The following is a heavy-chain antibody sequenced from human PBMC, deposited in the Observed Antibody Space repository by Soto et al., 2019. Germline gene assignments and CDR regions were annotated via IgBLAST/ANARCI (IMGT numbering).Heavy chain of an antibody. CDR2: IYPGDSDT. V-gene: IGHV5-51*01. CDR3: ARQLPSTVTGDY. D-gene: IGHD4-17*01. J-gene: IGHJ4*02. CDR1: GYNFTSYW. Sequence: GESLKISCKGSGYNFTSYWIGWVRQMPGKGLEWMGIIYPGDSDTRYSPSFQGQVTFSAYKSISTAYLQWSSLKASDTAMYYCARQLPSTVTGDYWGQGTLVTVSS.